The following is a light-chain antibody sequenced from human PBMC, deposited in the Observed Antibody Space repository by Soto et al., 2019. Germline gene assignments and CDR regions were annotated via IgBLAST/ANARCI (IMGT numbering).Light chain of an antibody. CDR2: KAS. CDR1: QSISSW. Sequence: DIQMTQSPSTLSASVDDRVTITCRASQSISSWLAWYQQKPGKAPKLLIYKASSLESGVPSRFSGSGSGTEFTLTISCLQPDDFATYYCQQYNSYWTFGQGTEVDIK. CDR3: QQYNSYWT. J-gene: IGKJ1*01. V-gene: IGKV1-5*03.